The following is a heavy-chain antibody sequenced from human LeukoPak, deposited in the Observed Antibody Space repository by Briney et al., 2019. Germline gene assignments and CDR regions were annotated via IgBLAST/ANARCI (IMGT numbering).Heavy chain of an antibody. D-gene: IGHD2-15*01. CDR2: ISDSGATI. Sequence: GGSLRLSCAASGFTFSNYEMNWVRQAPGKGLEWVSYISDSGATIYYGDSVKGRFTISRDNSKNTLYLQMNSLRAEDTAVYYCAKDSQYGSLDYWGQGTLVTVSS. CDR3: AKDSQYGSLDY. J-gene: IGHJ4*02. V-gene: IGHV3-48*03. CDR1: GFTFSNYE.